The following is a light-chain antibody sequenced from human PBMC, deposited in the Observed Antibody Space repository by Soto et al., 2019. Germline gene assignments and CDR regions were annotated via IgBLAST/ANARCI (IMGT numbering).Light chain of an antibody. CDR3: SSYTSSNTYV. CDR1: ISDVSGYNF. J-gene: IGLJ1*01. V-gene: IGLV2-14*03. Sequence: QSVLTQPASVSGSPGQSITISCTGTISDVSGYNFVSWYQQYPGEAPKLMIYDVSNRPSGVSNRFSGSKSGNTASLTISGLQAEDEADYYCSSYTSSNTYVFGTGTTVTVL. CDR2: DVS.